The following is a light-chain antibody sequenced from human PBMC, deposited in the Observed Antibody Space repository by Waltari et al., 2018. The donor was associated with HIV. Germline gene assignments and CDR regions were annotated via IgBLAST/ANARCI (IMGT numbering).Light chain of an antibody. V-gene: IGLV2-23*02. CDR3: CSYAGSGSFNWI. CDR1: SADIGRYNY. J-gene: IGLJ3*02. CDR2: EVN. Sequence: QSPLTQPASVSGSPGQSITISCVGSSADIGRYNYLSWYHFRPGKVPKLLIYEVNKSPPWGVNRFSASEAGNTASLTISGLQTEDEGDYFCCSYAGSGSFNWIFGGGTRVTVL.